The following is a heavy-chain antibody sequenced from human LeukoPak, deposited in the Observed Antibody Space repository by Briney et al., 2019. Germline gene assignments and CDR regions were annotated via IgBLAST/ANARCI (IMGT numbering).Heavy chain of an antibody. CDR1: GFTFSSYA. CDR2: ISGSGGST. CDR3: AKDRDYYGSGSYYRLDY. D-gene: IGHD3-10*01. Sequence: PGGSPRLSCAASGFTFSSYAMSWVRQAPGKGLEWVSAISGSGGSTYYADSVKGRFTISRDNSKNTLYLQMNSLRAEDTAVYYCAKDRDYYGSGSYYRLDYWGQGTLVTVSS. V-gene: IGHV3-23*01. J-gene: IGHJ4*02.